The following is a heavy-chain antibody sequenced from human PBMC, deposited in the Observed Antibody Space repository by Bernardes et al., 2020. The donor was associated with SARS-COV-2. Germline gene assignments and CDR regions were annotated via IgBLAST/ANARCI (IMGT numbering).Heavy chain of an antibody. D-gene: IGHD5-12*01. V-gene: IGHV3-33*01. CDR3: ARDHPPSGSGYDEFDY. CDR1: GFTLRSYG. CDR2: IWYDGSNK. J-gene: IGHJ4*02. Sequence: GWVLRPPCAGSGFTLRSYGMHWGRQGPGKGLGGGAVIWYDGSNKYYADSVKGRFTISRDNSKNTLYLQMNSLRAEDTAVYYCARDHPPSGSGYDEFDYWGQGTLVTVSS.